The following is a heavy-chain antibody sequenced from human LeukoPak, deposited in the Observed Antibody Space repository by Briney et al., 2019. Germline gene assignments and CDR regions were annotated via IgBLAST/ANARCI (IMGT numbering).Heavy chain of an antibody. CDR2: IYYSGST. V-gene: IGHV4-59*01. CDR1: GGSISSYY. CDR3: ARGGYGYYFDY. Sequence: SETLSLTCTVSGGSISSYYWSWIRQPPGKGLEWIGYIYYSGSTNYNPPLKSRVTISVDTSKNQFSLKLSSVTAADTAVYYCARGGYGYYFDYWGQGTLVTVSS. J-gene: IGHJ4*02. D-gene: IGHD1-1*01.